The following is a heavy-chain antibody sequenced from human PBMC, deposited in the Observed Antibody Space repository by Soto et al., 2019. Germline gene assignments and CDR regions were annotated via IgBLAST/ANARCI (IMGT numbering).Heavy chain of an antibody. CDR3: AKGQIPGSTGSPGYFDS. Sequence: GGSLRLSCAASGFTFRTYGMHWARQAPGKGLEWVAVVSYDGSRQYYRESVRGRFIISRDNSKNTLSLQMNSLRPEDTSVYFCAKGQIPGSTGSPGYFDSWGQGAVVTVSS. CDR1: GFTFRTYG. D-gene: IGHD2-2*03. CDR2: VSYDGSRQ. J-gene: IGHJ4*02. V-gene: IGHV3-30*18.